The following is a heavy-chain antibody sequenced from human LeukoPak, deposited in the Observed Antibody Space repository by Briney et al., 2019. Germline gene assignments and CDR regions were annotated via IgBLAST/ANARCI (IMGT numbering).Heavy chain of an antibody. Sequence: GGSLRLSCAASGFTLSSYAMHWVRQAPGKGLEWVAVISYDGSNKYYADSVKGRFTISRDNSKNTLYLQMNSLRAEDTAVYYCARDRGWLQSYYYYYGMDVWGQGTTVTVSS. D-gene: IGHD5-24*01. V-gene: IGHV3-30-3*01. J-gene: IGHJ6*02. CDR1: GFTLSSYA. CDR2: ISYDGSNK. CDR3: ARDRGWLQSYYYYYGMDV.